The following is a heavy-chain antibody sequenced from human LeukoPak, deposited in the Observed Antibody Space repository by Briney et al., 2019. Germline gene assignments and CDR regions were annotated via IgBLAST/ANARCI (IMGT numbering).Heavy chain of an antibody. V-gene: IGHV3-21*04. D-gene: IGHD2-21*01. J-gene: IGHJ4*01. CDR2: ISSSSSYI. CDR1: GFTFSSYS. CDR3: SIYPRLLFQ. Sequence: GGSLRLSCAASGFTFSSYSMNWVRQAPGKGLEWVSSISSSSSYIYYADSVKGRFTISRDNSRNSLFLQMNSLRLDDTGLYYCSIYPRLLFQWGHGTLVTVSS.